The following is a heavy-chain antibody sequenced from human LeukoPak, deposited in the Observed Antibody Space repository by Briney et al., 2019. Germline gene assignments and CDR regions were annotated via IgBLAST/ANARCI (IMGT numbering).Heavy chain of an antibody. CDR3: ARDSPYGTAGY. Sequence: GGSLRLSCAASGFTFSNYNMNWVRQAPGKGLEWVSSISSSSSYIYYADSVKGRFTISRDNTKNSLYLQMNRLRAEDTAVYYCARDSPYGTAGYWGQGTLVTVSS. D-gene: IGHD2-8*02. CDR1: GFTFSNYN. CDR2: ISSSSSYI. V-gene: IGHV3-21*01. J-gene: IGHJ4*02.